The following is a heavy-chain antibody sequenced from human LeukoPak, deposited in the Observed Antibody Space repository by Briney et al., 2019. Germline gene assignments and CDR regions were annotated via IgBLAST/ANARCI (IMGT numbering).Heavy chain of an antibody. J-gene: IGHJ4*02. CDR1: GFTFDDYA. V-gene: IGHV3-9*03. D-gene: IGHD6-19*01. Sequence: PGRSLSLSCAASGFTFDDYAMHWVRQAPGKGLEWVSGISWNSGSIDYADSVKGRFTISRDNAKNSLYLQMNSLRAEDMALYYCAKDRYISGWYYFDYWGQGTLVTVSS. CDR2: ISWNSGSI. CDR3: AKDRYISGWYYFDY.